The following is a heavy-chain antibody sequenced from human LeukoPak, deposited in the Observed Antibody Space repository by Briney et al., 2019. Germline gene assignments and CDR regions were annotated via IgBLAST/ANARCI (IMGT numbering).Heavy chain of an antibody. CDR1: GGSISSYY. Sequence: SETLSLTCTVSGGSISSYYWSWIRQPPGKGLEWIGYIYHSGSTYYNPSLKSRVTISVDRSKNQFSLKLSSVTAADTAVYYCAKNSGYGAAFDYWGQGTLVTVSS. D-gene: IGHD5-12*01. J-gene: IGHJ4*02. CDR2: IYHSGST. CDR3: AKNSGYGAAFDY. V-gene: IGHV4-59*04.